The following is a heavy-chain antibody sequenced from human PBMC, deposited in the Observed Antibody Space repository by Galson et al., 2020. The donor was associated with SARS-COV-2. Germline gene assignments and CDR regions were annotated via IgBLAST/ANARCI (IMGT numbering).Heavy chain of an antibody. J-gene: IGHJ5*02. Sequence: SETLSLTCTVSGYSISSGYYWGWIRQPPGTGLEWIGSIYHSGSTYYNPSLKSRVTISVDTSKNQFSLKLSSVTAADTAVYYCARDGIPNWFDPWGQGTLVTVSS. D-gene: IGHD1-26*01. CDR2: IYHSGST. V-gene: IGHV4-38-2*02. CDR1: GYSISSGYY. CDR3: ARDGIPNWFDP.